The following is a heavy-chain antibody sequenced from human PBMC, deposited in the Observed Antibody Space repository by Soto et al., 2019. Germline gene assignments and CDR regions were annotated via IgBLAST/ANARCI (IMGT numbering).Heavy chain of an antibody. J-gene: IGHJ4*02. CDR3: ARESEDLTSNFDY. CDR2: ISSTTNYI. Sequence: PGGSLRLSCAASGFNFATYSMSWVRQAPGKGLEWVSSISSTTNYIYYGDSMKGRLTISRDNAKNSLYLEMNSLRAEDTAVYYCARESEDLTSNFDYWGQGTLVTVSS. CDR1: GFNFATYS. V-gene: IGHV3-21*06.